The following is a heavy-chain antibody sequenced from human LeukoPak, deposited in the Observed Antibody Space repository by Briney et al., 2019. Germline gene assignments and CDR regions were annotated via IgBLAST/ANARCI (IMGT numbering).Heavy chain of an antibody. V-gene: IGHV3-33*08. CDR1: GFTFSDYG. CDR2: IWYDGSNK. CDR3: ARVAMSDSSGYCDY. J-gene: IGHJ4*02. Sequence: PGRSLRLSCAASGFTFSDYGMHWVRQAPGKGLEWVAVIWYDGSNKQYADSVKGRFTISRDNSKNTLYLQMNSLRAEDTAVYYCARVAMSDSSGYCDYWGQGTLVTVSS. D-gene: IGHD3-22*01.